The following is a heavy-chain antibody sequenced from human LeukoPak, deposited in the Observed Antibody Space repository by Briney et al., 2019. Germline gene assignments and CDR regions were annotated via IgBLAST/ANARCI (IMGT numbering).Heavy chain of an antibody. CDR1: GFTFSSYG. D-gene: IGHD2-2*01. CDR3: AKLCSTSCYGSGSLIDY. CDR2: IYYDGSNK. Sequence: GGSLRLSCAASGFTFSSYGMHWVRQAPGKGLEWVAVIYYDGSNKYYADSVKGQFTISRDNSENTLYLQMNSLRAEDTAVYYCAKLCSTSCYGSGSLIDYWGQGTLVTVSS. V-gene: IGHV3-30*18. J-gene: IGHJ4*02.